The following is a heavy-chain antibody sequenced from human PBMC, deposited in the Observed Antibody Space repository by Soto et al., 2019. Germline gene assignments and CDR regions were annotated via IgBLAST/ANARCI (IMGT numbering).Heavy chain of an antibody. D-gene: IGHD5-12*01. CDR2: MNPNSGNT. J-gene: IGHJ6*03. Sequence: ASVKVSCKASGYTFTSYDINWVRQATGQGLEWMGWMNPNSGNTGYAQKFQGRVTMTRNTSISTAYMELSSLRSEDTAVYYCARAGYSGYGLWDYYYYYYMDVWGKGTTVTVSS. CDR1: GYTFTSYD. CDR3: ARAGYSGYGLWDYYYYYYMDV. V-gene: IGHV1-8*01.